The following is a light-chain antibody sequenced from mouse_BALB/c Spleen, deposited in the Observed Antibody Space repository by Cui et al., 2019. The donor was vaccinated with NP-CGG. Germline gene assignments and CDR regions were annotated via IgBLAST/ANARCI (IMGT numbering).Light chain of an antibody. J-gene: IGLJ1*01. CDR3: ALWYSNHWV. V-gene: IGLV1*01. Sequence: QAVVTQESALTTSPGETVTLTCPSSTGAVTTSNYANWVQEKPDHLFTGLIGGTNNRVPGVPARFSGSLIGDKAALTIIGAQTEDEAIYFCALWYSNHWVFGGGTKLTVL. CDR2: GTN. CDR1: TGAVTTSNY.